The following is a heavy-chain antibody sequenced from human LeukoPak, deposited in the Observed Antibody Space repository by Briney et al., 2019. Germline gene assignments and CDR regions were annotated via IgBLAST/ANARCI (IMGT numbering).Heavy chain of an antibody. CDR3: AKDLSLDNSYDSSGPSDF. D-gene: IGHD3-22*01. J-gene: IGHJ4*02. CDR1: GVTLSSYA. CDR2: ICGSVGST. V-gene: IGHV3-23*01. Sequence: GGSLRLSCAASGVTLSSYAMSWGRQAPGEGVGWVSAICGSVGSTSSADSAKGGFPISRDNSKNTLYLQMNSLRAEDTAVYYCAKDLSLDNSYDSSGPSDFWGQGTLVIVSS.